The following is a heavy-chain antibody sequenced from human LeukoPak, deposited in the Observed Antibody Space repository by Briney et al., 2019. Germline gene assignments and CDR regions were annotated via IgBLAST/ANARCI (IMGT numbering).Heavy chain of an antibody. J-gene: IGHJ4*02. V-gene: IGHV4-34*01. D-gene: IGHD3-10*01. CDR3: ARGANYYYGSGSYYAY. Sequence: SETLSLTCAVSGGSFSGYYWSWIRQPPGKGLEWIGEINHSGSTNYNPSLKSRVTISVDTSKNQFSLKLSSVTAADTAVYYCARGANYYYGSGSYYAYWGQGTLVTVSS. CDR1: GGSFSGYY. CDR2: INHSGST.